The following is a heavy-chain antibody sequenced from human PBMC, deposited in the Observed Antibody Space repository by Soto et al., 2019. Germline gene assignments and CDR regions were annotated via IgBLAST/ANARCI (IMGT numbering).Heavy chain of an antibody. CDR3: XXXXXXXXXXXXXXXXXV. CDR1: GGTFSXXA. Sequence: QVQLVQSGAEVKKPGSSVKVSCKASGGTFSXXAXXXXXXXXXXGXXXXGGIIPIFGTANYAQKFQGRVTITADESTSTAYMEXXSLXXXXXXXXXXXXXXXXXXXXXXXXXXXVWGQGTTVTVSS. V-gene: IGHV1-69*01. J-gene: IGHJ6*02. CDR2: IIPIFGTA.